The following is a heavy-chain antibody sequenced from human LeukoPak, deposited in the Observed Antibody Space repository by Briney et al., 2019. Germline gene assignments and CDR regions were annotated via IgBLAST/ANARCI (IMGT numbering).Heavy chain of an antibody. CDR2: VSAYNGNT. J-gene: IGHJ4*02. V-gene: IGHV1-18*04. D-gene: IGHD5-18*01. CDR3: AIVDTTVGFDY. Sequence: ASVKGSCKTSGYTFTTYGITWVRQAPGQGLEWMGWVSAYNGNTAYAQKFQGGVTVTTDTSTRTASMDLRSLRSDDTAVYYCAIVDTTVGFDYWGQGTLVTVSS. CDR1: GYTFTTYG.